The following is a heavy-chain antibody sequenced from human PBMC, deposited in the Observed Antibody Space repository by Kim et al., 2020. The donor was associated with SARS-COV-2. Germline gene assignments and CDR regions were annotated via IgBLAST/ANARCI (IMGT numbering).Heavy chain of an antibody. D-gene: IGHD5-12*01. Sequence: GGSLRLSCAASGFTFSNYYMHWVRQAPGKGLEFVAAIGPNGDATYYANYVKGRFTISRDNSKNALWLQVGSLGPEDMAIYYCVRGYNFAYDFWGQGNLVTVSA. J-gene: IGHJ4*01. CDR2: IGPNGDAT. CDR3: VRGYNFAYDF. CDR1: GFTFSNYY. V-gene: IGHV3-64*01.